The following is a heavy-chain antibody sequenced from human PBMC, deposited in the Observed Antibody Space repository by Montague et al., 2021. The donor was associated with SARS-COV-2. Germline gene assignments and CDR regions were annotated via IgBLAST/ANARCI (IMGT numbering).Heavy chain of an antibody. D-gene: IGHD3/OR15-3a*01. V-gene: IGHV3-7*01. CDR3: ARSPRGSGTGWLDY. J-gene: IGHJ4*02. CDR1: GFTSGDYQ. CDR2: INQDETAK. Sequence: SLRLSCAASGFTSGDYQMTWVRQAPGKGLQWVANINQDETAKTYXDSVNGRFTISRDNAKNSLILQMNSLKDEDTAVYYCARSPRGSGTGWLDYWGQGTLVTVSS.